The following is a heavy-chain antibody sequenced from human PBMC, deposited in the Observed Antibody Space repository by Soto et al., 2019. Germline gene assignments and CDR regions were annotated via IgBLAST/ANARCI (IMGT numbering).Heavy chain of an antibody. D-gene: IGHD6-13*01. Sequence: PGESLNISCKGSGYSFTSYWISWVRQMPGKGLEWMGRIDPSDSYTNYSPSFQGHVTISADKSISTAYLQWSSLKASDTAMYYCASRRIAAARYNGMDVWGHGTTVTVSS. CDR3: ASRRIAAARYNGMDV. CDR2: IDPSDSYT. CDR1: GYSFTSYW. V-gene: IGHV5-10-1*01. J-gene: IGHJ6*02.